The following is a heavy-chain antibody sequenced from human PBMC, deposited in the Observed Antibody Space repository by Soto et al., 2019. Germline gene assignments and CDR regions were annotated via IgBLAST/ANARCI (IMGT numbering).Heavy chain of an antibody. CDR2: IYHSGST. J-gene: IGHJ5*02. V-gene: IGHV4-30-2*01. CDR3: ARDSRTGCSSTDCYMS. CDR1: GGSISSGGYS. D-gene: IGHD2-2*01. Sequence: KASETLSLTCAVSGGSISSGGYSWSWIRQPPGKGLEWIGYIYHSGSTYYNPSLKSRVTISVDRSKNQFSLKLSSVTAADTATYYCARDSRTGCSSTDCYMSWGRGILVTVSS.